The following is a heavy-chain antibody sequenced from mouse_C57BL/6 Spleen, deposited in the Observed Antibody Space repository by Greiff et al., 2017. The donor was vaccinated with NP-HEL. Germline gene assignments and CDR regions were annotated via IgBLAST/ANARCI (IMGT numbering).Heavy chain of an antibody. CDR2: IYPSDSET. V-gene: IGHV1-61*01. J-gene: IGHJ1*03. Sequence: QVQLQQPGAELVRPGTSVKLSCKASGYTFTSYWMDWVKQRPGQGLEWIGNIYPSDSETHYNQKFKDKATLTVDKSSSTAYMQLSSLTSEDSAVYYCARGAYSNWYFDVWGTGTTVTVSS. CDR3: ARGAYSNWYFDV. CDR1: GYTFTSYW. D-gene: IGHD2-5*01.